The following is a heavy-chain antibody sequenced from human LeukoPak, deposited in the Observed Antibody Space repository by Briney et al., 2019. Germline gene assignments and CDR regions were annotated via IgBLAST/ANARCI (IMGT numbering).Heavy chain of an antibody. CDR1: GFTFSRYT. V-gene: IGHV3-64*04. CDR3: ARGWSGGSLDS. Sequence: GGSLRLSCSASGFTFSRYTMHWVRQAPGKGLEYLSGVNSNGGSTNYADSVKGRFIISRDTAKNTLYLQLNSLRAEDTAVYYCARGWSGGSLDSWGQGTLVTVSS. D-gene: IGHD2-8*01. J-gene: IGHJ4*02. CDR2: VNSNGGST.